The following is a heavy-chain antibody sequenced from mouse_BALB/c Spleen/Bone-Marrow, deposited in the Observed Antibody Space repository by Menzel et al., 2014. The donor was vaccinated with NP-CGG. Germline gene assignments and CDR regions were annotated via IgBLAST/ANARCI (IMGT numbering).Heavy chain of an antibody. CDR3: AKHGGGYFDY. CDR2: IWNDGST. Sequence: VKLVESGPGLVAPSQSLSITCTISGFSLXSYGVHWVRQPPGKGLEWLTVIWNDGSTTYNSALKSRLTISKDNSKSQVFLKMNSLQTDDTGMYYCAKHGGGYFDYWGQGTSLIVSS. V-gene: IGHV2-6-1*01. J-gene: IGHJ2*02. CDR1: GFSLXSYG.